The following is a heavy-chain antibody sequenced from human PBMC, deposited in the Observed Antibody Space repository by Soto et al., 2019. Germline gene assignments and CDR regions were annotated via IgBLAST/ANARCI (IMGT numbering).Heavy chain of an antibody. V-gene: IGHV1-18*01. Sequence: ASVKVSCKASGYTFTSYGISWVRQAPGQGLEWMGWISAYNGNTNYAQKLQGRVTMTTDTSTSTAYMELRSLRSDDTAVYYCARDPSGGAARRSLGFWLDPWGQGTLVTVSS. CDR3: ARDPSGGAARRSLGFWLDP. J-gene: IGHJ5*02. CDR1: GYTFTSYG. CDR2: ISAYNGNT. D-gene: IGHD6-6*01.